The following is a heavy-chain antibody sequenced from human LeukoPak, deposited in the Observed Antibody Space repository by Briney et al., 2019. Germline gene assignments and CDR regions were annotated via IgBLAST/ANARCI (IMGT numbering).Heavy chain of an antibody. J-gene: IGHJ5*02. D-gene: IGHD6-13*01. CDR1: GFTFSSYW. CDR2: IKQDGSEK. Sequence: PGGSLRLSCAASGFTFSSYWMSWVRQAPGKGLEWVANIKQDGSEKYYVDSVKGRFTISRDNAKNSLYLQMNSLRAEDTAVYYCARDGPGIAAAGRWFDPWGQGTLVTVSS. V-gene: IGHV3-7*01. CDR3: ARDGPGIAAAGRWFDP.